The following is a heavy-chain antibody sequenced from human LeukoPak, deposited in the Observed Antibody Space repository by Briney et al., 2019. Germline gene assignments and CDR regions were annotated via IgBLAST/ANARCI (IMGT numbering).Heavy chain of an antibody. V-gene: IGHV3-30*03. CDR3: ARVVPAAPGYDY. D-gene: IGHD2-2*01. CDR2: ISYDGSNK. Sequence: GGSLRLSCAASGFTFSSYGMHWVRQAPGKGLEWVAVISYDGSNKYYADSVKGRFTISRDNSKNTLYLQMNSLRSDDTAVYYCARVVPAAPGYDYWGQGTLVTVSS. J-gene: IGHJ4*02. CDR1: GFTFSSYG.